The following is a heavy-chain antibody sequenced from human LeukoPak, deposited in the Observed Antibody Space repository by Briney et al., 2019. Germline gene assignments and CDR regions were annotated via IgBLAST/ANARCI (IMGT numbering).Heavy chain of an antibody. CDR3: ARDAELGLSAFDI. CDR1: GYTFTSYY. J-gene: IGHJ3*02. Sequence: ASVKVSCKASGYTFTSYYMHWVRQAPGQGLEWMGIINPSGGSTSYAQKFQGRVTMTRDTSTSTAYMELSSLRSEDTAVYYCARDAELGLSAFDIWGQGTMVTVSS. D-gene: IGHD7-27*01. CDR2: INPSGGST. V-gene: IGHV1-46*01.